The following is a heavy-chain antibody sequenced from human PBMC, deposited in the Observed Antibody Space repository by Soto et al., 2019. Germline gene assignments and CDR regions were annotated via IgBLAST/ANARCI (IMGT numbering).Heavy chain of an antibody. J-gene: IGHJ4*02. CDR1: GFTFSSYA. V-gene: IGHV3-30-3*01. D-gene: IGHD4-17*01. CDR3: ARDQGRDGDSTQDY. Sequence: GGSLRLSCAASGFTFSSYAMHWVRQAPGKGLEWVAVISYDGSNKYYADSVKGRFTISRDNSKNTLYLQMNSLRAEDTAVYYCARDQGRDGDSTQDYWGQGTLVTVSS. CDR2: ISYDGSNK.